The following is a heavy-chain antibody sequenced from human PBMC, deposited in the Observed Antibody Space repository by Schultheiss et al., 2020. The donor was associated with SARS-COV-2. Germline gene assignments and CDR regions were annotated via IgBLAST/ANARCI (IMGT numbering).Heavy chain of an antibody. J-gene: IGHJ4*02. CDR2: IWYDGSNK. V-gene: IGHV3-33*08. Sequence: GGSLRLSCAASGFTFSDHYMDWVRQAPGKGLEWVAVIWYDGSNKYYADSVKGRFTISRDNSKNTLYLQMNSLRAEDTAVYYCARALYDYVWGSYRYYDYWGQGTLVTVSS. CDR1: GFTFSDHY. D-gene: IGHD3-16*02. CDR3: ARALYDYVWGSYRYYDY.